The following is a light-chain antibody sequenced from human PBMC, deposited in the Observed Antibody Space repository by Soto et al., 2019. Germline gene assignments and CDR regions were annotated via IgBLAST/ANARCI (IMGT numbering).Light chain of an antibody. CDR1: QGVSAY. Sequence: DIQMTQSPSSLSASVEDRVTITCRASQGVSAYLPWYQQTQGRAPKLLIYSASNLVSGVPSRFSGSGSGTNFTLTISSLQPEDFATYYCQQSYRTPYTFGQGTKLETK. J-gene: IGKJ2*01. CDR3: QQSYRTPYT. CDR2: SAS. V-gene: IGKV1-39*01.